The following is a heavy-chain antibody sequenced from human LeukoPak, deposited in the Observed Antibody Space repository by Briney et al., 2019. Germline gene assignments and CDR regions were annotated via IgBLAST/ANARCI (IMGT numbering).Heavy chain of an antibody. D-gene: IGHD2/OR15-2a*01. V-gene: IGHV3-33*08. J-gene: IGHJ4*02. CDR1: GFTFSDYY. CDR2: IWYDGSNK. Sequence: GGSLRLSCAASGFTFSDYYMSWIRQAPGKGLEWVALIWYDGSNKYYADSVKGRLTISRDNSKNTLYLQMNSLRAEDTAVYYCAREGPRGNSQFDYWGQGTLVTVSS. CDR3: AREGPRGNSQFDY.